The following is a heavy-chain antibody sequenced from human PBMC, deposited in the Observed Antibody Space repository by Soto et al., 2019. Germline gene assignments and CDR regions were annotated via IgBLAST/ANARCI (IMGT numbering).Heavy chain of an antibody. D-gene: IGHD3-10*01. CDR2: ISAYNGKT. J-gene: IGHJ5*02. V-gene: IGHV1-18*01. CDR3: ARALYYAHWFDP. CDR1: GYTLTSYG. Sequence: QVQLVQSGAEVKKPGASVEVYCKASGYTLTSYGISWVRQAPGQGLEGMGWISAYNGKTNYAQKLQGRVTMTTDTATSTADMELRSLRSDDTAVYYCARALYYAHWFDPWGQGTLVTDSS.